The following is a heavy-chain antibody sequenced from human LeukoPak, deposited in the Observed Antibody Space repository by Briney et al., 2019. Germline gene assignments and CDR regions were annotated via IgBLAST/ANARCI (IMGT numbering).Heavy chain of an antibody. CDR1: GYTFTGYY. V-gene: IGHV1-2*04. CDR3: ARGSYYYGSGFKDTNWFDP. J-gene: IGHJ5*02. D-gene: IGHD3-10*01. CDR2: INPISGGT. Sequence: GASVRVSSKASGYTFTGYYMYWVRQAPGEGVEWMGWINPISGGTNYAQKFQGWVTMTRDTSISTAYMELSRLRSDDTAVYYCARGSYYYGSGFKDTNWFDPWGQGTLVTVSS.